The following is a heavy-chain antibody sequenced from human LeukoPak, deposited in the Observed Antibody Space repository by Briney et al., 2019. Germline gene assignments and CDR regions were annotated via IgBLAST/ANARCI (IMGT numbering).Heavy chain of an antibody. CDR2: IIPIFGTA. CDR1: GGTFSSYA. J-gene: IGHJ4*02. D-gene: IGHD4-23*01. V-gene: IGHV1-69*13. CDR3: ARGGNWYGKKLDY. Sequence: SVKVSCKASGGTFSSYAISWVRQAPGQGLEWMGGIIPIFGTANYAQKFQGRVTITADESTSTAYMELSSLRSEDTAVYYCARGGNWYGKKLDYWGQGTLVTVSS.